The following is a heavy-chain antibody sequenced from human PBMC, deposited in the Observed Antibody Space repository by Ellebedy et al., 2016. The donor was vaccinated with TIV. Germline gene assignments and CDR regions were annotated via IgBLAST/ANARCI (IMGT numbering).Heavy chain of an antibody. D-gene: IGHD6-13*01. CDR2: ISYDESNK. J-gene: IGHJ4*02. V-gene: IGHV3-30*18. Sequence: GGSLRLXCAASGFTFRSYGMHWVRQAPGKGLGWVALISYDESNKYYADSVRGRFTISRDNSKNTLYLQMNSLRAEDTAVYYCAKGPSRGAAAAKYWGQGTLVTVSS. CDR1: GFTFRSYG. CDR3: AKGPSRGAAAAKY.